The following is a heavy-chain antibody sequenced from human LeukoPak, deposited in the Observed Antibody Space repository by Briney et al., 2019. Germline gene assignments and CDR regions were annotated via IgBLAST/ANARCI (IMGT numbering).Heavy chain of an antibody. J-gene: IGHJ4*02. V-gene: IGHV4-39*07. D-gene: IGHD2-2*01. CDR2: IYYSGST. CDR1: GGSIRSSSYY. Sequence: SETLSLTCTDSGGSIRSSSYYWGWIRQPPGKGLEWIGSIYYSGSTYYNPSLKSRVTISVDTSKNQFSLKLSSVTAADTAVYYCARGSIVALPAACFDYWGQGTLVTVSS. CDR3: ARGSIVALPAACFDY.